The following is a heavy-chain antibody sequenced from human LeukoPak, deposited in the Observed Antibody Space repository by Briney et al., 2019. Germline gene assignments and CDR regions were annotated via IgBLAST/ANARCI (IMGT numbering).Heavy chain of an antibody. D-gene: IGHD4/OR15-4a*01. CDR2: IYSGDT. V-gene: IGHV3-53*01. J-gene: IGHJ4*02. CDR1: GFTFGDCA. CDR3: ARRAGAYSHPYDY. Sequence: PGRSLRLSCTASGFTFGDCAMSWVRQAPGKGLEWVSFIYSGDTHYSDSVKGRFTISRDHSKNTLYLQMNSLRAEDTAVYYCARRAGAYSHPYDYWGQGTLVTVSS.